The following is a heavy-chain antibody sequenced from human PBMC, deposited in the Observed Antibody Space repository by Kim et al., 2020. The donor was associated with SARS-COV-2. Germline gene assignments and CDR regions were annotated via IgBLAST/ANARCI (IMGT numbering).Heavy chain of an antibody. V-gene: IGHV3-7*04. Sequence: KGRFTISRDNAKNSLYLQMNSLRAEDTAVYYCAREYSSGWPSYYYYGMDVWGQGTTVTVSS. J-gene: IGHJ6*02. CDR3: AREYSSGWPSYYYYGMDV. D-gene: IGHD6-19*01.